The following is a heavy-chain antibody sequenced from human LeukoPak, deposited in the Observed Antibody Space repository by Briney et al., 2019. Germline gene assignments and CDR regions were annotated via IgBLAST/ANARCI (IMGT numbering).Heavy chain of an antibody. V-gene: IGHV3-23*01. CDR1: GFTFSSYA. D-gene: IGHD2-15*01. Sequence: GRSLRLSCAASGFTFSSYAMSWVRQAPGKGLEWVSAISGSGGSTYYADSVKGRFTISRDNSKNTLYLQMNSLRAEDTAVYYCAKDGLGDIVVVVAATSYFDYWGQGTLVTVSS. J-gene: IGHJ4*02. CDR3: AKDGLGDIVVVVAATSYFDY. CDR2: ISGSGGST.